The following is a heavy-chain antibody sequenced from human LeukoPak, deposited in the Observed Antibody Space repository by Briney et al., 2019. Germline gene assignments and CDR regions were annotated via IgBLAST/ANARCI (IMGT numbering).Heavy chain of an antibody. CDR1: GGSISSYY. CDR2: IYSSGST. Sequence: SETLSLTCTVSGGSISSYYWCWIRQPAGKGLEWIWRIYSSGSTNYNPSLKSRVTMSAHTSKNQFSLKLSSVTAADTAVYYCAREKARYCSGGSCYGTWAFDIWGQGTMVTVSS. CDR3: AREKARYCSGGSCYGTWAFDI. D-gene: IGHD2-15*01. V-gene: IGHV4-4*07. J-gene: IGHJ3*02.